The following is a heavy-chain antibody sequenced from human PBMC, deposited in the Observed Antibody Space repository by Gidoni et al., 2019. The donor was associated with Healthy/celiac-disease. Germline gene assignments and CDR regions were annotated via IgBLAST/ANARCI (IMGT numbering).Heavy chain of an antibody. CDR1: GFTLSSYA. Sequence: QVQLVESGGGVDKPGRSLRLSCAASGFTLSSYAMHWVRQAPGKGLEWVAVIAYDGSNKYYADSVKGRFTISRDNSKNTLYLQMNSLRAEDTAVYYCARDGCSGGSCYSHYYYYGMDVWGQGTTVTVSS. V-gene: IGHV3-30-3*01. CDR3: ARDGCSGGSCYSHYYYYGMDV. D-gene: IGHD2-15*01. J-gene: IGHJ6*02. CDR2: IAYDGSNK.